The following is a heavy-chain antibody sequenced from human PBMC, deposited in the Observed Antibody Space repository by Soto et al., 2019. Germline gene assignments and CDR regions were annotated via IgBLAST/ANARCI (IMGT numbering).Heavy chain of an antibody. Sequence: SETLSLTCTVSGDSINSYYWSWIRQPPGKGLEWIGYIYYSGSTMYDPSLKSRVTISLGTSKNQFSLKLSSVTAADTAVYYCARGYCSTTSCYVGFYYMDVWGKGTAVTVSS. CDR1: GDSINSYY. V-gene: IGHV4-59*01. J-gene: IGHJ6*03. D-gene: IGHD2-2*01. CDR3: ARGYCSTTSCYVGFYYMDV. CDR2: IYYSGST.